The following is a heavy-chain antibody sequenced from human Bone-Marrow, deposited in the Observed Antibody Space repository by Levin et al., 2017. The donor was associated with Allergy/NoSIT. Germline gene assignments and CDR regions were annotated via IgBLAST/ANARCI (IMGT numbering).Heavy chain of an antibody. CDR3: SKDSHGGAYSLLRRFDY. D-gene: IGHD2-15*01. J-gene: IGHJ4*02. CDR2: ISWNSDVI. CDR1: GFTFDDYA. Sequence: GGSLRLSCAASGFTFDDYAMHWVRQAPGKGLEWVSGISWNSDVIAYADAVKGRFTIARDKAKNSLSLQMSTLRAEDTALYYCSKDSHGGAYSLLRRFDYWGQGTLVTVSS. V-gene: IGHV3-9*01.